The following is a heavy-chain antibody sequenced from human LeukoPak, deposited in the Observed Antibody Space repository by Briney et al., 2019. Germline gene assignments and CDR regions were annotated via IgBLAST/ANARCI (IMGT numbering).Heavy chain of an antibody. Sequence: PGGSLRLSCEVTGFTLRTYSMNWVRQAPGKGLERDSYISSSNNTIYYADSVKGRFTISRDNDKKSLYLQMLSLRAEDSAVYYCAIIFSGTYYGTMDVWGRGTTVTVSS. J-gene: IGHJ6*03. CDR1: GFTLRTYS. V-gene: IGHV3-48*01. D-gene: IGHD1-26*01. CDR3: AIIFSGTYYGTMDV. CDR2: ISSSNNTI.